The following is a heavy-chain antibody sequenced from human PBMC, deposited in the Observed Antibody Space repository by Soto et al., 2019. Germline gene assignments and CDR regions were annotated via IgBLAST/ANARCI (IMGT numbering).Heavy chain of an antibody. CDR3: ARNEYSYGTLNWLDP. V-gene: IGHV1-69*02. CDR1: GGTFSSYS. J-gene: IGHJ5*02. CDR2: IIPILGIA. Sequence: SVKLSCKASGGTFSSYSISWVRQAPGQGLEWMGRIIPILGIANYAQKFQGRVTITADKPTSTAYMELSSLRSEDTAVYYCARNEYSYGTLNWLDPWGQGTLVTVSS. D-gene: IGHD5-18*01.